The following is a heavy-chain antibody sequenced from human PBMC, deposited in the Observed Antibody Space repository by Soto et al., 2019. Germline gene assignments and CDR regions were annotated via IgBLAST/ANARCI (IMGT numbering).Heavy chain of an antibody. CDR2: ISYDGSNK. J-gene: IGHJ4*02. CDR3: ARGARITIFGVAYRQRTFDY. Sequence: GGSLRLSCAASGFTFSSYAMHWVRQAPGKGLEWVAVISYDGSNKYYADSVKGRFTISRDNSKNTLYLQMNSLRAEDTAVYYCARGARITIFGVAYRQRTFDYWGQGTLVTVSS. D-gene: IGHD3-3*01. V-gene: IGHV3-30-3*01. CDR1: GFTFSSYA.